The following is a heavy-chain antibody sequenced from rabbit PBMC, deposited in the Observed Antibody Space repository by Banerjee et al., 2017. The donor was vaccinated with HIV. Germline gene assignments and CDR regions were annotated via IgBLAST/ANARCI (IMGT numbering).Heavy chain of an antibody. V-gene: IGHV1S40*01. CDR1: GFSFRSGSG. Sequence: QQLVVSGGGLVKAGASLTLTCTASGFSFRSGSGMCGVRQAPGKGLEWIAGIGTGFGDTYYANWAKGRFTISKTSSTTVTLQVTSLTAADTATYFCARETWGATGNYGLWGPGTLVTVS. CDR3: ARETWGATGNYGL. J-gene: IGHJ4*01. CDR2: IGTGFGDT. D-gene: IGHD7-1*01.